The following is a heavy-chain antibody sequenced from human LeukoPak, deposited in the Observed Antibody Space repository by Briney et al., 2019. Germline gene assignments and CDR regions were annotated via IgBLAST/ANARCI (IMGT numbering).Heavy chain of an antibody. J-gene: IGHJ3*01. V-gene: IGHV3-23*01. D-gene: IGHD3-10*01. CDR1: GFTFNNYA. Sequence: GRSLRLSCTASGFTFNNYAMNWVRQVPGQGLEWVSAISGDNTRTYYADSVKGRFTISRDNSNNTLFLHMNSLRVEDTAIYYCAKDTTVIREITRGGAFDVWGQGRVVTVSS. CDR2: ISGDNTRT. CDR3: AKDTTVIREITRGGAFDV.